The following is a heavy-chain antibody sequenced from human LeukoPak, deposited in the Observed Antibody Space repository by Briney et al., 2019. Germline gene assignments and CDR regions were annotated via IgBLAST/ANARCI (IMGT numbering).Heavy chain of an antibody. Sequence: PGGSLRLSCAASGFTFSAYWMHWVRQAPGKGLVWASRINGDGSTTDDADSVKGRFTISRDNAKTTLYLQMNSLRVDDTAVYYCAKGGVPLVEHWGQGTPVTVSS. CDR3: AKGGVPLVEH. D-gene: IGHD3-10*01. CDR2: INGDGSTT. CDR1: GFTFSAYW. V-gene: IGHV3-74*01. J-gene: IGHJ4*02.